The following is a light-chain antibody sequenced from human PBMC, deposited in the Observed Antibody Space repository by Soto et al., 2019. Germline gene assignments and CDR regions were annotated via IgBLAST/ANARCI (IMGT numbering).Light chain of an antibody. V-gene: IGLV1-47*01. CDR1: TSNLGSNF. CDR3: AAWDDSLSGVV. Sequence: QPVLTQPPSASGTPGQRVTISCSGSTSNLGSNFVYWYQQVPGAAPKLLISRNDQRPSGVPDRFSGSKSGTSASLATSGLRSEDEADYHCAAWDDSLSGVVFGGGTKLTVL. J-gene: IGLJ3*02. CDR2: RND.